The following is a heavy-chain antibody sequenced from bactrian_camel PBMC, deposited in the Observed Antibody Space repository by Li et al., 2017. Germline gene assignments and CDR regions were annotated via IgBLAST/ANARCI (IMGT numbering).Heavy chain of an antibody. V-gene: IGHV3-2*01. J-gene: IGHJ4*01. CDR1: GFTSSTYV. CDR3: AADFGFVAINNNPSNYNY. Sequence: HVQLVESGGGLVQPGGSLRLSCAASGFTSSTYVMYWVRQAPGKGLEWVASIYNQNKYTYYTDAVKGRFTISKDNGKTTLYLQMNSLKPEDTAMYYCAADFGFVAINNNPSNYNYWGQGTQVTVS. CDR2: IYNQNKYT. D-gene: IGHD7*01.